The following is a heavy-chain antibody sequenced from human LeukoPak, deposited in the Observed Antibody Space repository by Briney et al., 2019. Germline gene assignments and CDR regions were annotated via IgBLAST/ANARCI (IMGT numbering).Heavy chain of an antibody. V-gene: IGHV3-23*01. J-gene: IGHJ4*02. Sequence: GGSLKLSCAASGFTFSTYAMSWVRQAPGKGLEWVSAISVSAGSTYYADSVKGRFTISRDNSKNTLYLQMNSLRAEDTAVYYCAKVGSGWYGANFDYWGQGTLVTVSS. CDR1: GFTFSTYA. CDR2: ISVSAGST. CDR3: AKVGSGWYGANFDY. D-gene: IGHD6-19*01.